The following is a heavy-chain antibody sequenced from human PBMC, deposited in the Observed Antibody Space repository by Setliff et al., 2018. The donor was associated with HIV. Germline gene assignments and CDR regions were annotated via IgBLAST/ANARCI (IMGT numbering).Heavy chain of an antibody. J-gene: IGHJ4*02. CDR1: GYPIIEAYY. CDR3: ARHERYYFGSGEDY. V-gene: IGHV4-38-2*01. Sequence: SETLSLTCAVSGYPIIEAYYWLWIRQSPTKGLEYIGIIFRGVTTYYNPSLKSRVTISIDTSKNHFYLKLSSLTAADTAVYYCARHERYYFGSGEDYWGQGTLVTVSS. CDR2: IFRGVTT. D-gene: IGHD3-10*01.